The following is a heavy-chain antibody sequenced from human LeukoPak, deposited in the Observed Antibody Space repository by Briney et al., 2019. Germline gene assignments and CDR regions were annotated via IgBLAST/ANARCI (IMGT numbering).Heavy chain of an antibody. V-gene: IGHV1-18*01. CDR1: GYTFTSYG. CDR2: LSAYNGNT. Sequence: LVASVKVSCKASGYTFTSYGISWVRRAPGQGLEWMGWLSAYNGNTNYAQKLQGRVTMTTDTSTSTAYMELRSLRSDDTAVYYCARDLVELHPIDYWGQGTLVTVSS. CDR3: ARDLVELHPIDY. D-gene: IGHD1-7*01. J-gene: IGHJ4*02.